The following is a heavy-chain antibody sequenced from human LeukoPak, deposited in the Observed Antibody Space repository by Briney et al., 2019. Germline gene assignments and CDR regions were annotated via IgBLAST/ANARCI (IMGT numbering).Heavy chain of an antibody. CDR2: IYYSGST. CDR1: GGSISSYY. V-gene: IGHV4-59*08. CDR3: ARGGFWWRTKPFDY. D-gene: IGHD2-8*02. J-gene: IGHJ4*02. Sequence: SETLSLTCTVSGGSISSYYWSWIRQPPGKGLERIGYIYYSGSTNYNPSLKSRVTISVDTSKNQFSLKLSSVTAADTAVYYCARGGFWWRTKPFDYWGQGTLVTVSS.